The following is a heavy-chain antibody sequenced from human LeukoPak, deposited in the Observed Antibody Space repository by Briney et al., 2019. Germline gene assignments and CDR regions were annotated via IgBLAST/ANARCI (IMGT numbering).Heavy chain of an antibody. CDR2: INPNSGGT. CDR3: ARVSRARYCSGGSCYSGLSDPAFDY. V-gene: IGHV1-2*02. D-gene: IGHD2-15*01. J-gene: IGHJ4*02. CDR1: GYTFTGYY. Sequence: ASVKVSCKASGYTFTGYYMHWVRQAPGQGPEWMGWINPNSGGTNYAQKFQGRVTMTRDTSISTAYMELSRLRSDDTAVYYCARVSRARYCSGGSCYSGLSDPAFDYWGQGTLVTVSS.